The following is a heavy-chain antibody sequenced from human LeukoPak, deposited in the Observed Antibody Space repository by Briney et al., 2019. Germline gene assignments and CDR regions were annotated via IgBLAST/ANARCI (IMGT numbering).Heavy chain of an antibody. CDR1: GFIFSRHW. CDR3: ASELLFPFDY. D-gene: IGHD2-21*01. J-gene: IGHJ4*02. Sequence: GGSLRLSCAASGFIFSRHWMSWVRQAPGKGLEWVANIKQDGSEKYYVDSVKGRFTISRDNAKNSLYLHMNSLRAEDTAVYYCASELLFPFDYWGQGTLVTVSS. CDR2: IKQDGSEK. V-gene: IGHV3-7*03.